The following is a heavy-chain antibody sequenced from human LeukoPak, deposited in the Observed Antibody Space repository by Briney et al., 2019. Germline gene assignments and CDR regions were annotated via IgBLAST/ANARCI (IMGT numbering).Heavy chain of an antibody. D-gene: IGHD5/OR15-5a*01. J-gene: IGHJ4*02. CDR1: GFTFSSYG. CDR3: ANSVLG. Sequence: GGSLRLSCAASGFTFSSYGMTWVRQAPGKGLEWVSGISGSGGSTDYTDSVKGRFTISRDNSKNTVYLQMNSLRAEDTAVYYCANSVLGWGQGTLVTVSS. V-gene: IGHV3-23*01. CDR2: ISGSGGST.